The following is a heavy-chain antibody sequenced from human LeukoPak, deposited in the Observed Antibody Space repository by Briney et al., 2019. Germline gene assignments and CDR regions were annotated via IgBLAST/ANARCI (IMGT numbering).Heavy chain of an antibody. J-gene: IGHJ4*02. Sequence: PSQTLSLTCAISGDSVSSNSAAWNWIRQSPSRGLEWLGRTYYRSKWYNDYAVSVKSRITINPDTSKNQFSLQLNSVTPEDTALYYCARLYCTNGVCDWGFDYWGQGTLVTVSS. CDR3: ARLYCTNGVCDWGFDY. CDR2: TYYRSKWYN. D-gene: IGHD2-8*01. V-gene: IGHV6-1*01. CDR1: GDSVSSNSAA.